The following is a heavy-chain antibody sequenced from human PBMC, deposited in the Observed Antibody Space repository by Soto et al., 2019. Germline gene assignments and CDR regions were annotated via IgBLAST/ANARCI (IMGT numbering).Heavy chain of an antibody. V-gene: IGHV3-48*01. CDR3: ARSASYSSSWYSATSFKLGLPGRDNYYMDV. D-gene: IGHD6-13*01. CDR1: GFTFSSYS. J-gene: IGHJ6*03. CDR2: ISSSSSTI. Sequence: GGSLRLSCAASGFTFSSYSMNWVRQAPGKGLEWVSYISSSSSTIYYADSVKGRFTISRDNAKNSLYLQMNSLRAEDTAVYYCARSASYSSSWYSATSFKLGLPGRDNYYMDVWGKGTTVTVSS.